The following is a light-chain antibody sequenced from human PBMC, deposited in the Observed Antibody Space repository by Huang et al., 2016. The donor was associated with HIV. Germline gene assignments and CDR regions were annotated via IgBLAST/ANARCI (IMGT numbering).Light chain of an antibody. V-gene: IGKV1-39*01. J-gene: IGKJ1*01. CDR2: GAS. CDR1: QSISTY. Sequence: DIQMTQSPSSLSAFIGDRVTITCRASQSISTYLNWYQQKPGKAPKLLIYGASSLQSGVPSRFGGSGSGTDFTRTISSLHPEDFATYYCQHTYNIPWTFGQGTKVEIK. CDR3: QHTYNIPWT.